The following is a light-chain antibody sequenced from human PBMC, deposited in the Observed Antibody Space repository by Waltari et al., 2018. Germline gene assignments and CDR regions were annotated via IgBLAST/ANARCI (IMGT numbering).Light chain of an antibody. Sequence: DIVMTQSPLSLPVIPGEPASISCRSSQSLLHSNGYNYLDWYLQKPGQSPQLLIYLGSDRASGVPDRFSGRGSGTDFTLKISRVEADDVGVYYCMQPLQTPWTFGQGTKVEIK. V-gene: IGKV2-28*01. CDR1: QSLLHSNGYNY. CDR3: MQPLQTPWT. CDR2: LGS. J-gene: IGKJ1*01.